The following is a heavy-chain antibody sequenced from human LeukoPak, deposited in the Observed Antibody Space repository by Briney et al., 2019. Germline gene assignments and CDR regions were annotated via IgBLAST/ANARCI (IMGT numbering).Heavy chain of an antibody. CDR3: ARQASRRFDP. V-gene: IGHV6-1*01. CDR2: TYYTSKWNN. Sequence: SQTLSLTCAISGDSVSSNSVAWNWFRQSPSGGLEWLGRTYYTSKWNNDYAESVQSRIAVNPDTSKSQFSLYLNSVTLEDTAVYYCARQASRRFDPWGQGTLVTVSS. J-gene: IGHJ5*02. CDR1: GDSVSSNSVA.